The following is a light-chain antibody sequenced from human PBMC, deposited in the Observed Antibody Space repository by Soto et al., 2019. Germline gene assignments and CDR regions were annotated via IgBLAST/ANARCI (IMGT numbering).Light chain of an antibody. J-gene: IGKJ4*01. V-gene: IGKV1-12*01. CDR1: QGISNW. Sequence: DIQMTQSPSSVSASVGDRVTITCRASQGISNWLAWYQQQPGKAPNLLIYGASSLQSGVPSRFSGGGSATHYTLLISSLQHEDFATYYYQQPDYYLPFTFGGGTTVEIK. CDR2: GAS. CDR3: QQPDYYLPFT.